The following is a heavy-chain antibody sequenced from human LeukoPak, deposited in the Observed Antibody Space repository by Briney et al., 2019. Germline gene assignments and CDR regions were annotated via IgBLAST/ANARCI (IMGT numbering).Heavy chain of an antibody. CDR2: VYYGGDA. CDR3: ARLFSSGWPYYYGLGA. CDR1: GGSIDSSGSY. Sequence: SETLSLTCTVSGGSIDSSGSYWGWIRQPPGKGLEWIGCVYYGGDAYYNPSLKSRVTISADLSKNQFSLSLISVTAADTALYYCARLFSSGWPYYYGLGAWGQGTTVTVSS. V-gene: IGHV4-39*01. J-gene: IGHJ6*02. D-gene: IGHD6-19*01.